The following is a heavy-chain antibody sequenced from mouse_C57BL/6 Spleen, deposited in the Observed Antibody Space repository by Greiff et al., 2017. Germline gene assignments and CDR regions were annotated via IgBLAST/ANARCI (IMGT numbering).Heavy chain of an antibody. CDR3: ARGGVTTFYWYFDV. J-gene: IGHJ1*03. CDR1: GFTFSSYT. Sequence: EVKLVESGGGLVKPGGSLKLSCAASGFTFSSYTMSWVRQTPEKRLEWVATISGGGGNTYYPDSVKGRFTISRDNAKNTLYLQMSSLRSEDTALYYCARGGVTTFYWYFDVWGTGTTVTVSS. CDR2: ISGGGGNT. D-gene: IGHD2-2*01. V-gene: IGHV5-9*01.